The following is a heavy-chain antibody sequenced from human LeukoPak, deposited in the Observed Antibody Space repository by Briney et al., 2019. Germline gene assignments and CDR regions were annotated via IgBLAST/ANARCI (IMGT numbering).Heavy chain of an antibody. CDR2: INSDGSST. CDR3: AKSYGSAWGLFDY. D-gene: IGHD6-19*01. V-gene: IGHV3-74*01. CDR1: GFTFSSYW. Sequence: GGSLRLSCAASGFTFSSYWMHWVRQAPGKGLVWVSRINSDGSSTSYADSVKGRFTISRDNSQNTLYLHMNSLRAEDTAVYYCAKSYGSAWGLFDYWGQGTLVTVSS. J-gene: IGHJ4*02.